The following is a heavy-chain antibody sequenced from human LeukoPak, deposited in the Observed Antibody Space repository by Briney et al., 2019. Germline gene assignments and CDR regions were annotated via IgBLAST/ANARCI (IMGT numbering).Heavy chain of an antibody. CDR3: TTRYYYGSGSYHYGMDV. Sequence: GGSLRLSCAASGFTFSNAWMNWVRQAPGKELEWVGRIKSKTDGGTTDYAAPVKGRFTISRDDSKNTLYLQMNSLKTEDTAVYYCTTRYYYGSGSYHYGMDVWGQGTTVTVSS. CDR1: GFTFSNAW. CDR2: IKSKTDGGTT. V-gene: IGHV3-15*07. J-gene: IGHJ6*02. D-gene: IGHD3-10*01.